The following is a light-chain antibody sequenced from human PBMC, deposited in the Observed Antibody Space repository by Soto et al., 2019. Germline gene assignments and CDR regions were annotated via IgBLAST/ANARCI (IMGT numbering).Light chain of an antibody. Sequence: QSARTQPASVPGSPGQSITISCTGTSIDVGSYNLVSWYQQHPGKAPKLMIYEVSKRPSGVSNRFSGSKSGNTASLTISGLQAVDEADYYCCSYAGSSTSFGTGTKVTVL. V-gene: IGLV2-23*02. J-gene: IGLJ1*01. CDR2: EVS. CDR1: SIDVGSYNL. CDR3: CSYAGSSTS.